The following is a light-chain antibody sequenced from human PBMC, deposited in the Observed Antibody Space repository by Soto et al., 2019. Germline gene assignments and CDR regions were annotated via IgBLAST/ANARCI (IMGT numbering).Light chain of an antibody. CDR1: SSDVGGYNY. CDR2: EVS. V-gene: IGLV2-14*03. J-gene: IGLJ1*01. Sequence: QSVLTQPASVSGSPGQSITISCTGTSSDVGGYNYVSWYQQHPGKGPKLMIYEVSNRPSGVSNRFSGSKSGNTATLTISGHQAEDEADYYCSSYTSTTTRVFGTGTKVTVL. CDR3: SSYTSTTTRV.